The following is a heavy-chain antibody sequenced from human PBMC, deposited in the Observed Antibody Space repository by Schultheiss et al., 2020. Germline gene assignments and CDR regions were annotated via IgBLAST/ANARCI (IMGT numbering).Heavy chain of an antibody. V-gene: IGHV4-38-2*01. CDR1: GYSISSGYY. CDR3: ARGEYYDFWSGYYGHYYYYGMDV. Sequence: SETLSLTCAVSGYSISSGYYWGWIRQPPGKGLEWIGSIYHSGSTYYNPSLKSRVTISVDRSKNQFSLKLSSVTAADTAMYYCARGEYYDFWSGYYGHYYYYGMDVWGQGTTVTVSS. D-gene: IGHD3-3*01. J-gene: IGHJ6*02. CDR2: IYHSGST.